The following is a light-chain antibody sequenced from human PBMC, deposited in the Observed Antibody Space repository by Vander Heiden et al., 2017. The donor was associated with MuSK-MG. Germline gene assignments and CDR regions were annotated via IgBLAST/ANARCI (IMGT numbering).Light chain of an antibody. Sequence: DIVMTQTPLSLSVTPGQPASSSRKSSQSLLHSDGKTYLYWYLQKAGQPPQLLIYEVSNRVSGVPDRFSGSGSGTDFTLKISRVEAEDVGVYYCRQSIQLLYTFGQGTKLEIK. CDR3: RQSIQLLYT. CDR1: QSLLHSDGKTY. V-gene: IGKV2D-29*01. J-gene: IGKJ2*01. CDR2: EVS.